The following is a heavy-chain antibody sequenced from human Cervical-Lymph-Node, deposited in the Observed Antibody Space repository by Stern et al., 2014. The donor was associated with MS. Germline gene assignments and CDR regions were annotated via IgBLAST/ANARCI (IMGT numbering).Heavy chain of an antibody. CDR2: IDNAGDP. J-gene: IGHJ6*02. V-gene: IGHV3-13*05. D-gene: IGHD5/OR15-5a*01. CDR3: ARGRRGYMVSTPYGMDV. Sequence: EVQLVESGGGLVQPGGSLRLTCAASGFTFSSYDMHWVRQGTGKGLEWGSAIDNAGDPFYPGSVKGRFTISREDAKNSLYLQMNSLRAGDTAVYYCARGRRGYMVSTPYGMDVWGQGTTVTVSS. CDR1: GFTFSSYD.